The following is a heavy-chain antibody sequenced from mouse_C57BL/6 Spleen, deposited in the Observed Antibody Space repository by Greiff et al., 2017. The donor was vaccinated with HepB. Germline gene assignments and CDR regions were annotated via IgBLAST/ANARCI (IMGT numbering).Heavy chain of an antibody. D-gene: IGHD2-4*01. Sequence: EVQVVESGGGLVKPGGSLKLSCAASGFTFSDYGMHWVRQAPEKGLEWVAYISSGSSTIYYADTVKGRFTISRDNAKNTLFLQMTSLRSEDTAMYYCARDIYYEGDFDYWGQGTTLTVSS. J-gene: IGHJ2*01. CDR3: ARDIYYEGDFDY. V-gene: IGHV5-17*01. CDR2: ISSGSSTI. CDR1: GFTFSDYG.